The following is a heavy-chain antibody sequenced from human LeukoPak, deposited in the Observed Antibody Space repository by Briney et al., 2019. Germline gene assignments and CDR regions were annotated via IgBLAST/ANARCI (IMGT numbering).Heavy chain of an antibody. J-gene: IGHJ5*02. D-gene: IGHD3-22*01. CDR2: MNPNSGHT. V-gene: IGHV1-8*01. CDR1: GYTFTSYD. CDR3: ARTHYYDSSGDNWFDP. Sequence: ASVKVSCKASGYTFTSYDINWVRQATGQGLEWMGWMNPNSGHTGYAQKFQGRVTMTRNTSITTAYMELSSLRSEVTAVYYCARTHYYDSSGDNWFDPWGQGTLVTVSS.